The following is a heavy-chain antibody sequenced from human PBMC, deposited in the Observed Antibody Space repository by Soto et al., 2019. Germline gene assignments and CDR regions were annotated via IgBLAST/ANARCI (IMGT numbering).Heavy chain of an antibody. Sequence: SATLSLTCTVSGGSICTYYWSWIRQPPGKGLEWIGYIHFSGTTNYNPSLKSRVTMSVDTSKNQFSLNLSSVTAADTAVYFWAGDPVAAKLSLAYWGKG. CDR2: IHFSGTT. D-gene: IGHD2-15*01. V-gene: IGHV4-59*01. CDR3: AGDPVAAKLSLAY. CDR1: GGSICTYY. J-gene: IGHJ4*02.